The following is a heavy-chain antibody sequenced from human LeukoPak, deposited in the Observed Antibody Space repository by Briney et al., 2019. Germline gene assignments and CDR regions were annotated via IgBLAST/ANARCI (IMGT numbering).Heavy chain of an antibody. CDR3: ARKQSRDGYNAYSKVPYFDY. J-gene: IGHJ4*02. CDR1: GYSISSGYY. Sequence: PSETLSLTXAVSGYSISSGYYWGWIRQPPGKGLEWIGSIYHSGSTYYNPSLKSRVTISVDTSKNQFSLKLSSVTAADTAVYYCARKQSRDGYNAYSKVPYFDYWGQGTLVTVSS. CDR2: IYHSGST. V-gene: IGHV4-38-2*01. D-gene: IGHD5-24*01.